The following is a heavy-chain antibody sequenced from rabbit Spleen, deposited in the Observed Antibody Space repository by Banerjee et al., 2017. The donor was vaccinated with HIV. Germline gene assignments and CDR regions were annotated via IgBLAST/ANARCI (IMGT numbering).Heavy chain of an antibody. CDR3: ARDAGTSFSTYGMDL. D-gene: IGHD8-1*01. CDR2: NGAGSSGFT. Sequence: QSLEESGGGLVKPGASLTLTCKASGFSFTSGYDMCWVRQAPGKGLEWIACNGAGSSGFTYSATWAKGRFTIPKTSSTTVTLQMTSLTAADTATYFCARDAGTSFSTYGMDLWGQGTLVTVS. J-gene: IGHJ6*01. V-gene: IGHV1S40*01. CDR1: GFSFTSGYD.